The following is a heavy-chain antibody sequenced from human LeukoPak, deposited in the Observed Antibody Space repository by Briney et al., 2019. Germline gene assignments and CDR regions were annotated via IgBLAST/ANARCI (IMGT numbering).Heavy chain of an antibody. V-gene: IGHV3-64D*06. J-gene: IGHJ6*04. CDR2: ISSNGGST. Sequence: GGSLRLSCSASGLTFSSYAMHWVRQAPGKGLEYVSAISSNGGSTYYADSVKGRFTISRDNSKNTLYLQMSSLRAEDTAVYYCVKDRTMVRGVMLYYYYGMDVWGKGTTVTVSS. CDR1: GLTFSSYA. D-gene: IGHD3-10*01. CDR3: VKDRTMVRGVMLYYYYGMDV.